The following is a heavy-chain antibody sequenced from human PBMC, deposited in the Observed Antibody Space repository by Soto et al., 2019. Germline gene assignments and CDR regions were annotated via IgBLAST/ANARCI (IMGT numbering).Heavy chain of an antibody. J-gene: IGHJ3*02. CDR2: IYYSGST. Sequence: SETLSLTCTVSGGSISSYYWSWIRQPPGKGLEWIGYIYYSGSTNYNPSLKSRVTISVDTSKNQFSLKLSSVTAADTAVYYCARSFVHHAFDIWGQGTMVTVSS. CDR3: ARSFVHHAFDI. CDR1: GGSISSYY. D-gene: IGHD3-10*02. V-gene: IGHV4-59*01.